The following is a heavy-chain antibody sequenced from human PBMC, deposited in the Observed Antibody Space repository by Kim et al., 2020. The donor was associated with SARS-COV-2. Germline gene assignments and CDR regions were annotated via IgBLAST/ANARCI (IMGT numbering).Heavy chain of an antibody. D-gene: IGHD4-17*01. CDR3: ARTGHDYGDYYFDY. J-gene: IGHJ4*02. V-gene: IGHV3-11*01. Sequence: SVNARVTTSRETATSELYLQMNRLKADDTAVYYCARTGHDYGDYYFDYWGQGTLVTVSS.